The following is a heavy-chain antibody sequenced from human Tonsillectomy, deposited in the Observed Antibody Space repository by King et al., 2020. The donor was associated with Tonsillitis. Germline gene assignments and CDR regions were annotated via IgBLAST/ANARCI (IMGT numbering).Heavy chain of an antibody. D-gene: IGHD6-25*01. V-gene: IGHV3-64*07. J-gene: IGHJ4*02. CDR2: IGSNGGNT. CDR3: ARKGLAASGAYFDY. CDR1: GFTLSDYA. Sequence: GQLVQSGGGLVQPGGSLRLSCAASGFTLSDYAMYWVRQAPGRGLEYFSAIGSNGGNTFFADFGEGRLTISRDDSKNTLYLQMGSLKAEDMAVYYCARKGLAASGAYFDYWGQGTLVTVSS.